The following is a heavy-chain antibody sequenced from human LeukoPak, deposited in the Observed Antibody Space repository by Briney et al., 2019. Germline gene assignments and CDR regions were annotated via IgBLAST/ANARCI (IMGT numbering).Heavy chain of an antibody. V-gene: IGHV4-59*12. Sequence: SETLSLTCTVSGGSISNDYWSWLRQPPGKGLEWIGYIYSTGSTNYNPSLKTRVTISVDTSRNQFSLKLNSVTAADTAVYYCAKSNGYGLVDIWGQGTMVTVSS. D-gene: IGHD3-10*01. CDR3: AKSNGYGLVDI. J-gene: IGHJ3*02. CDR1: GGSISNDY. CDR2: IYSTGST.